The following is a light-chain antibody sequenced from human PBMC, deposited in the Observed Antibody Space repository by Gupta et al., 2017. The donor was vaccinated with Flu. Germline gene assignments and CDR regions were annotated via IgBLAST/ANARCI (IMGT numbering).Light chain of an antibody. J-gene: IGLJ3*02. V-gene: IGLV2-14*01. CDR2: EVS. Sequence: QSALTQPASVSGSPGQSITLSCTGTSSDVGAYNYVSWYQQHPGEAPRLMIYEVSYRPSGISNRFSGSKSGNTASLTISGIRAEDEADYYCSSYTGSGTVFGGGTKVAVL. CDR3: SSYTGSGTV. CDR1: SSDVGAYNY.